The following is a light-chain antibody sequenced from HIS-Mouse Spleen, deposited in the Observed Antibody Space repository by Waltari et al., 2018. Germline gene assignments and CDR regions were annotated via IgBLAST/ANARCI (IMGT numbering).Light chain of an antibody. CDR1: SSDVGRYNL. CDR3: CSYAGSSTFGV. J-gene: IGLJ2*01. CDR2: EGS. V-gene: IGLV2-23*03. Sequence: QSALTQPASVSGSPGQSITISCTGTSSDVGRYNLVSWYHQHPDKAPKLMIYEGSKRPSGVSNRFSGSKSGNTASLTSSGLQAEDEADYYCCSYAGSSTFGVFGGGTKLTVL.